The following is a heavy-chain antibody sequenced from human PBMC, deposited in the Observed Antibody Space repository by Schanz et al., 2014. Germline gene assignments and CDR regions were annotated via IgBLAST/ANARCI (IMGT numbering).Heavy chain of an antibody. D-gene: IGHD3-10*01. J-gene: IGHJ6*02. CDR2: ISDYNGKT. CDR3: ARHRFGVFYYGLDV. Sequence: QVQLVQSGAEVKKPGPSVKVSCKASGYTFTSYGISWVRQAPGQGLEWMGWISDYNGKTNYAQKFQDRVIMSTDRSSSTAYLELRSLTSDDSAIYYCARHRFGVFYYGLDVWGQGTTILVSS. CDR1: GYTFTSYG. V-gene: IGHV1-18*01.